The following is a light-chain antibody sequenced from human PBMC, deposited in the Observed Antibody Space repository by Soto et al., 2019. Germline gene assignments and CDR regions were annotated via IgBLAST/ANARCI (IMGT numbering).Light chain of an antibody. CDR1: SSDVGAYNY. CDR2: EVS. CDR3: SSHAGNNNYV. V-gene: IGLV2-8*01. Sequence: QSALTQLPSASGSVGQSVTISCTGTSSDVGAYNYVSWYQQHPGKAPKLMIYEVSKRPSGVPDRFSGSKSGYTASLTVSGLQAEDEADYYCSSHAGNNNYVFGTGTKVTVL. J-gene: IGLJ1*01.